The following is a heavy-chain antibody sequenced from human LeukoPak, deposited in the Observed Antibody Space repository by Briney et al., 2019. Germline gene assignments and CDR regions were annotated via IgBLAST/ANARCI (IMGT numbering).Heavy chain of an antibody. Sequence: PGGTLRLSCAASGFTFSSYGMHWVRQAPGKGLEWVAVIWYDGSNKYYAVSVKGRLTISRDNSKNTLYLQMNSLRAEDTAVYYCARDRNWGYFDYWGQGTLVTVSS. V-gene: IGHV3-33*01. CDR3: ARDRNWGYFDY. J-gene: IGHJ4*02. CDR2: IWYDGSNK. CDR1: GFTFSSYG. D-gene: IGHD7-27*01.